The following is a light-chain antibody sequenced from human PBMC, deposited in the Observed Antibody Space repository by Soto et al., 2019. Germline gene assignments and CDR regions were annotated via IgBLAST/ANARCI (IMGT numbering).Light chain of an antibody. CDR3: LQHNLFPRT. CDR1: QAIRND. V-gene: IGKV1-17*01. J-gene: IGKJ1*01. CDR2: GSS. Sequence: IQMTQSPSSLSASVGDRVTITCRASQAIRNDLAWYQQKPGRAPKRLIYGSSSLQSGVPSRFSGSGSGTEFTLTISSLQPEDFGTYYCLQHNLFPRTFGQGTKV.